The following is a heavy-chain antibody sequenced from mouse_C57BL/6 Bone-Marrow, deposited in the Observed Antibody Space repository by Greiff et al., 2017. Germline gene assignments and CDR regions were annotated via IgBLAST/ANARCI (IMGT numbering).Heavy chain of an antibody. CDR2: IYPGSGST. V-gene: IGHV1-55*01. Sequence: QVQLQQSGAELVKPGASVKMSCKASGYTFTSYWITWVKQRPGQGLEWIGDIYPGSGSTNYNEKFKSKATLTVDTSSSTAYMQLSSLTSEDSAVYYCARDGSSSLHWYFDVWGTGTTVTVSS. D-gene: IGHD1-1*01. CDR3: ARDGSSSLHWYFDV. CDR1: GYTFTSYW. J-gene: IGHJ1*03.